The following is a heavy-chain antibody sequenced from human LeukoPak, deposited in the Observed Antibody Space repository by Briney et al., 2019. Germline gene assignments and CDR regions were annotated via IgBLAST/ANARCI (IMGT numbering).Heavy chain of an antibody. CDR3: ARDVKSYSSGASYFDY. D-gene: IGHD6-19*01. CDR2: IRYDGSNK. Sequence: GGSLRLSCAASGFTFSSYGMHWVRQAPGKGLEWVALIRYDGSNKYYADSVKGRFTISRDNSKNTLYVQMNSLRAEDTAVYYCARDVKSYSSGASYFDYWGQGTLVTVSS. J-gene: IGHJ4*02. V-gene: IGHV3-30*02. CDR1: GFTFSSYG.